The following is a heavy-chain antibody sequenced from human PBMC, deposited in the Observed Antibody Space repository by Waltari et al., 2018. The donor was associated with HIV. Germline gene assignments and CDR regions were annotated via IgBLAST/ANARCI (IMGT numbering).Heavy chain of an antibody. CDR1: GYSFNDYY. CDR3: VRGGTHP. CDR2: VNPKNGVA. V-gene: IGHV1-2*02. D-gene: IGHD1-1*01. J-gene: IGHJ5*02. Sequence: QEQLVQSGAEVTKPGASVKVSCKASGYSFNDYYIHWIRQAPGQGLGSVGWVNPKNGVAHYAQKFEGRVTISSDTSSRTVYMDLRRLTSDDTAVFYCVRGGTHPWGQGTLITVSS.